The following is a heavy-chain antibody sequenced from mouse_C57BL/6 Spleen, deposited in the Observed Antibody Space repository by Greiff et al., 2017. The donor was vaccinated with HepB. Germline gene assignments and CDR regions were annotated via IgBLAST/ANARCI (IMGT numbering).Heavy chain of an antibody. CDR2: IDPETGGT. Sequence: QVQLQQSGAELVRPGASVTLSCKASGYTFTDYEMHWVKQTPVHGLEWIGAIDPETGGTAYNQKFKGKAILTADKSSSTAYMELRRLTSEDSAVYYCTRGGDYGNPLTVDYWGQGTTLTVSS. D-gene: IGHD2-1*01. CDR3: TRGGDYGNPLTVDY. V-gene: IGHV1-15*01. CDR1: GYTFTDYE. J-gene: IGHJ2*01.